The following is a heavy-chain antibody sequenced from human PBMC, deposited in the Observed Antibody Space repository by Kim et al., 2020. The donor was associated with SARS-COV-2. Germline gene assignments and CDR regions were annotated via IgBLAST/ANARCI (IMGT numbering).Heavy chain of an antibody. Sequence: SSVKVSCKASGGTFSIYVINWLRQAPGQGLEWMGGIIPIFGTANYAQKFQDRITITADESTSTAYMELSSLRSDDTAVYYCARRETKWDTFDIWGQGTMVTVSS. CDR3: ARRETKWDTFDI. J-gene: IGHJ3*02. CDR1: GGTFSIYV. CDR2: IIPIFGTA. D-gene: IGHD1-7*01. V-gene: IGHV1-69*13.